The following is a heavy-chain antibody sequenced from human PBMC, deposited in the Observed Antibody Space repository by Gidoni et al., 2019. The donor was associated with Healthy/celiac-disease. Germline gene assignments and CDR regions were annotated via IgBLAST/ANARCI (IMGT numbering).Heavy chain of an antibody. CDR2: IYYSGST. J-gene: IGHJ4*02. Sequence: QVQLQESGPGLVKPSETLSLTCTVSGGSISSYYWSWIRQPPGKGLEWIGYIYYSGSTNYNPSLKSRVTISVDTSKNQFSLKLSSVTAADTAVYYCARHFRFRGVNQYYFDYWGQGTLVTVSS. V-gene: IGHV4-59*08. D-gene: IGHD3-10*01. CDR3: ARHFRFRGVNQYYFDY. CDR1: GGSISSYY.